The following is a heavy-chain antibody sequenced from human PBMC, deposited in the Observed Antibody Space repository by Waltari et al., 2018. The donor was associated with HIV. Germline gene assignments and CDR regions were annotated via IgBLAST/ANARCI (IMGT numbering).Heavy chain of an antibody. J-gene: IGHJ5*02. CDR2: IIWNSGSI. V-gene: IGHV3-9*01. D-gene: IGHD6-19*01. CDR3: AKDRGPFIAVAGT. Sequence: EVQLVESGGGLVQPGRSLSLSCAAYGFTFDDLAMHWVRQPPGKGLEWVSGIIWNSGSIDYADSVKGRFTISRDNTKNSLYLQMNSVRAEDTALYYCAKDRGPFIAVAGTWGQGTMVTVSS. CDR1: GFTFDDLA.